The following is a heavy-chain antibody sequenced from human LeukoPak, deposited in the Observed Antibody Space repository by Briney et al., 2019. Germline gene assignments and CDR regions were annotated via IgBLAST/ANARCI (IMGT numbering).Heavy chain of an antibody. V-gene: IGHV4-4*07. CDR1: GVSFTNYY. Sequence: SETLTLTCTVSGVSFTNYYWAWIRQPAGKGLEWIGRMYISGSTNYNPSLKSRVTISIDRTKNKFSLMLRSVTTADTAVYYCARDYLVGAPLDSWGQGTLVTVSP. J-gene: IGHJ4*02. CDR2: MYISGST. D-gene: IGHD1-26*01. CDR3: ARDYLVGAPLDS.